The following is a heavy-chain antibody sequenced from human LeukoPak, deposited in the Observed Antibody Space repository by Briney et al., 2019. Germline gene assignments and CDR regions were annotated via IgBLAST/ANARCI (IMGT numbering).Heavy chain of an antibody. J-gene: IGHJ4*02. CDR3: ARALRETYYYGSGSYSLDY. CDR2: INSNSGAT. D-gene: IGHD3-10*01. V-gene: IGHV1-2*02. CDR1: GYTFTGYY. Sequence: ASVKVSCKASGYTFTGYYMHWVRQAPGQGLEWMGWINSNSGATNYAQKFQGRVTMTRDTSTSTVYMELSSLRSEDTAVYYCARALRETYYYGSGSYSLDYWGQGTLVTVSS.